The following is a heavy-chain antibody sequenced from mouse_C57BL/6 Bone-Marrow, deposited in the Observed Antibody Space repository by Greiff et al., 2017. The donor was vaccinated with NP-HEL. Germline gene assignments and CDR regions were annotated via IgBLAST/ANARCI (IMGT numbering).Heavy chain of an antibody. CDR3: ARDPYYYGSSYESY. V-gene: IGHV1-81*01. Sequence: QVQLQQSGAELARPGASVKLSCKASGYTFTSSGISWVKQRTGQGLEWIGEIYSRSGNTYYNEKFKGKATLTADKSSSTAYMELRSLTSEDSAVYFCARDPYYYGSSYESYWGQGTLVTVSA. J-gene: IGHJ3*01. CDR2: IYSRSGNT. D-gene: IGHD1-1*01. CDR1: GYTFTSSG.